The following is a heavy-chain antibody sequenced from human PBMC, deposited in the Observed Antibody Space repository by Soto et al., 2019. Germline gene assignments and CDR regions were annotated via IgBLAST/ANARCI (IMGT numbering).Heavy chain of an antibody. CDR2: ISSSSSYI. D-gene: IGHD2-2*01. Sequence: GGSLRLSCAASGFTFSSYSMNWVRQAPGKGLEWVSSISSSSSYIYYADSVKGRFTISRDNAKNSLYLQMNSLRAEDTAVYYCARGTVVVPALDYWGQGTLVTVSS. V-gene: IGHV3-21*01. CDR3: ARGTVVVPALDY. CDR1: GFTFSSYS. J-gene: IGHJ4*02.